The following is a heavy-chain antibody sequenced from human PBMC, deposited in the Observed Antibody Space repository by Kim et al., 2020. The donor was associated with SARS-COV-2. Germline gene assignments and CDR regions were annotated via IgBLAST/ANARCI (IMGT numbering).Heavy chain of an antibody. V-gene: IGHV5-10-1*01. Sequence: GESLKISCKGSGYSFTSYWISWVRQMPGKGLEWMGRIDPSDSYTNYSPSFQGHVTISADKSISTAYLQWSSLKASDTAMYYCARHKNIVEYYYGMDVWGQGTTVTVSS. CDR2: IDPSDSYT. J-gene: IGHJ6*02. CDR3: ARHKNIVEYYYGMDV. D-gene: IGHD2-15*01. CDR1: GYSFTSYW.